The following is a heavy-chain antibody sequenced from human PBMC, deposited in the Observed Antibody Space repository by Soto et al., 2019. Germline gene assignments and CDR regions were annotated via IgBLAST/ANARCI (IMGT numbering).Heavy chain of an antibody. J-gene: IGHJ4*02. CDR1: GFIFSSNW. D-gene: IGHD4-4*01. Sequence: GGSMRLSCAASGFIFSSNWMSWVRQAPGKGLEWVANIKPDGSEKYYVDSVKGRFTVSRDNAKNSLYLQMDSLRAEDTAVYYCSRVLTTRNFIDYSVQGTLVTLSS. CDR3: SRVLTTRNFIDY. CDR2: IKPDGSEK. V-gene: IGHV3-7*03.